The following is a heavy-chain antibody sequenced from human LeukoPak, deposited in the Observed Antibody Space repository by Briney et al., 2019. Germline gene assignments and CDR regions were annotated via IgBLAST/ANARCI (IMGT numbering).Heavy chain of an antibody. CDR2: IIPIFGIA. V-gene: IGHV1-69*04. CDR3: ARGKYSSSWYYFDY. D-gene: IGHD6-13*01. Sequence: GASVKVSCKASGGIFSSYAISWVRQAPGQGLEWMGRIIPIFGIANYAQKFQGRVTITADKSTSTAYMELSSLRSEDTAVYYCARGKYSSSWYYFDYWGQGTLVTVSS. J-gene: IGHJ4*02. CDR1: GGIFSSYA.